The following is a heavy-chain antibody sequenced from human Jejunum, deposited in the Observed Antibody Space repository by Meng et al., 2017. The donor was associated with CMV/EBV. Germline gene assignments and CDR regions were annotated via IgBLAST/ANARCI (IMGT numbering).Heavy chain of an antibody. CDR2: IEKDGREK. Sequence: LRRSCTGYGFMLKDYWMTWVRQAPGKGLEWVANIEKDGREKYYVQSVKGRFTISRDHAKNSVYLEMNNLRDEDTAVYYCMRAHPLGTWGQGTLVTVSS. J-gene: IGHJ4*02. CDR1: GFMLKDYW. V-gene: IGHV3-7*04. D-gene: IGHD7-27*01. CDR3: MRAHPLGT.